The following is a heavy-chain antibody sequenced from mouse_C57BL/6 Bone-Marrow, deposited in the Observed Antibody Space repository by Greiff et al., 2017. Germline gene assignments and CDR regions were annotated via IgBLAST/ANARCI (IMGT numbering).Heavy chain of an antibody. D-gene: IGHD1-1*01. CDR1: GYAFSSSW. J-gene: IGHJ1*03. CDR2: IYPGDGDT. CDR3: ASITTVVGYFDV. Sequence: VKLMESGPELVKPGASVKISCKASGYAFSSSWMNWVKQRPGKGLEWIGRIYPGDGDTNYNGKFKGKATLTADKSSSTAYMQLSSLTSEDSAVYFCASITTVVGYFDVWGTGTTVTVSS. V-gene: IGHV1-82*01.